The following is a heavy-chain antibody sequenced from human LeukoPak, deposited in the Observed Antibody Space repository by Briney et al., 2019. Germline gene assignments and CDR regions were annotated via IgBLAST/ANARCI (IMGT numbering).Heavy chain of an antibody. J-gene: IGHJ5*02. CDR1: GFTFSSHG. CDR3: ARAGEQQLTRGWFDP. D-gene: IGHD6-13*01. V-gene: IGHV3-30*02. Sequence: GGSERLSCAAYGFTFSSHGMHWVRQAPGKGLDWVAFLQFDGSDEHYADSVKGRFSVSRDNSKNTLYLQMNSLRAEDTAVYYCARAGEQQLTRGWFDPWGQGTLVTVSS. CDR2: LQFDGSDE.